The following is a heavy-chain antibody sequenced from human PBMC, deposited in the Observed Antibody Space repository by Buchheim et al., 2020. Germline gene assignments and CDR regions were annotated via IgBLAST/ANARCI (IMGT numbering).Heavy chain of an antibody. J-gene: IGHJ4*02. CDR1: GFNFRSYA. V-gene: IGHV3-48*01. CDR2: ISSSSSSI. CDR3: AGENRPSGACDY. D-gene: IGHD3-10*01. Sequence: EVQLVESGGGLVQPGGSLRLSCAASGFNFRSYAMNWVRQAPGKGLEWLSSISSSSSSIYYADSVKGRFTLSRDTATNYLFLQMNSLRADDTAVYYCAGENRPSGACDYWGRGTL.